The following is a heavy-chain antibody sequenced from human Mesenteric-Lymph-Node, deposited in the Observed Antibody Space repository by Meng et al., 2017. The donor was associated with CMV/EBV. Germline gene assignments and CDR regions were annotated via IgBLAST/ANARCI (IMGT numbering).Heavy chain of an antibody. CDR1: GYTFTGYY. J-gene: IGHJ4*02. D-gene: IGHD1-26*01. CDR3: VRNKVGARYFDY. Sequence: ASVKVSCKASGYTFTGYYMHWVRQAPGQGLEWMGWMNPNSGNTGYAQKFQGRVTMTRNTSINTAYMELSSLGSEDTAVHYCVRNKVGARYFDYWGQGTLVTVSS. V-gene: IGHV1-8*02. CDR2: MNPNSGNT.